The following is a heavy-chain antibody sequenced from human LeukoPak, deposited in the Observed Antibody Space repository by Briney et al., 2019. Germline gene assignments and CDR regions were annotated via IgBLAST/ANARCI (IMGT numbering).Heavy chain of an antibody. CDR1: GGTFSSYA. D-gene: IGHD4-17*01. CDR3: ARVFDYGDYEGWYFDL. Sequence: SVKVSCKASGGTFSSYAISWVRQAPGQGLEWMGRIIPIFGTANYAQKFQGRVTITTDESTSTAYMELSSLRSEDTAVYYCARVFDYGDYEGWYFDLWGRGTLVTVSS. V-gene: IGHV1-69*05. J-gene: IGHJ2*01. CDR2: IIPIFGTA.